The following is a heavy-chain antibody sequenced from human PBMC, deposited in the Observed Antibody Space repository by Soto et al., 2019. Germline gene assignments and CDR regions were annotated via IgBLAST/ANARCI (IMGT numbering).Heavy chain of an antibody. CDR3: ARDDIPGIAVATYGMDV. Sequence: TXGSLRLSCAASGFAFSTYGMHWVRQAPGKGLEWVAVIWYDGNNQYYTDSVEGRFTISRDNSHNTLYLQMNSLRAEDTAVYYCARDDIPGIAVATYGMDVWGQGTTVTVSS. CDR2: IWYDGNNQ. CDR1: GFAFSTYG. V-gene: IGHV3-33*01. D-gene: IGHD6-19*01. J-gene: IGHJ6*02.